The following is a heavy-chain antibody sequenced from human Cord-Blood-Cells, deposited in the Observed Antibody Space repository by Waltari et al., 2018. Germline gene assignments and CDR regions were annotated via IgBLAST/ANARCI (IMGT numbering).Heavy chain of an antibody. CDR1: GYTFTSYA. J-gene: IGHJ3*02. V-gene: IGHV1-3*01. CDR2: INAGNGNT. CDR3: ARGPIAARPGVRAFDI. D-gene: IGHD6-6*01. Sequence: QVQLVQSGAEVKKPGASVKVSCKASGYTFTSYAMHWVRQAPGQRLEWMGWINAGNGNTKYSQKFQGRVTITRDTSASTAYMELSSLRSEDTAVYYCARGPIAARPGVRAFDIWGQGTMVTVSS.